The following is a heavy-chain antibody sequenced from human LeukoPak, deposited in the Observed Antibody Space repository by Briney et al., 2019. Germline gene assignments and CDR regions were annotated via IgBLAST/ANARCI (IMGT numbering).Heavy chain of an antibody. CDR2: IYTSGST. Sequence: SETLFLTCTVSGGSISSYYWSWIRQPAGKGLEWIGRIYTSGSTNYNPSLKSRVTISVDTSKNQFSLKLSSVTAADTAVYYCARERARGSGSYDPFFDYWGQGTLVTVSS. CDR3: ARERARGSGSYDPFFDY. J-gene: IGHJ4*02. CDR1: GGSISSYY. D-gene: IGHD3-10*01. V-gene: IGHV4-4*07.